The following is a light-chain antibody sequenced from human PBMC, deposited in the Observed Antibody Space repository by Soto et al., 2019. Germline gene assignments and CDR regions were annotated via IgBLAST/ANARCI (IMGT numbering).Light chain of an antibody. V-gene: IGLV1-51*01. CDR3: GTWDTSLSAVV. Sequence: QSVLTQPPSVSAVPGQKVTISCSGRSSNIGKNYVSWYQRLPGTAPKLLIYDNNERSSGIPDRFSGSKSGTSATLGIAGLQTGDEADYYCGTWDTSLSAVVFGGGTKLTVL. CDR1: SSNIGKNY. CDR2: DNN. J-gene: IGLJ2*01.